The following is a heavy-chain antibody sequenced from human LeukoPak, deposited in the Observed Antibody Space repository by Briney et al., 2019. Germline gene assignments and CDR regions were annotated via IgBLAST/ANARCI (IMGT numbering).Heavy chain of an antibody. CDR1: GGSISSSNW. CDR2: IYHSGST. J-gene: IGHJ4*02. V-gene: IGHV4-4*02. CDR3: ARRNSYGTYYFDY. Sequence: VKPSGTLSLTCAVSGGSISSSNWWSWVRQPPGKGLEWIGEIYHSGSTNYNPSLKSRVTISVDKSKNQFSLKLSSVTAADTAVYYCARRNSYGTYYFDYWGQGTLVTVSS. D-gene: IGHD5-18*01.